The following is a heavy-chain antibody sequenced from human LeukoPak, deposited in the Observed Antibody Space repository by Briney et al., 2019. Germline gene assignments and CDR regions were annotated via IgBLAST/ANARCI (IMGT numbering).Heavy chain of an antibody. Sequence: PSETLSLTCAVYGGSFSDYYWSWIRQPPGKGLEWIGEINHSGSTNHNPSLKSRVTISVDTSKNQFFLKLNSVTAADTAVYYCARGVYNWNIDVFDFWGQGTMVTVSS. CDR1: GGSFSDYY. V-gene: IGHV4-34*01. J-gene: IGHJ3*01. CDR2: INHSGST. CDR3: ARGVYNWNIDVFDF. D-gene: IGHD1/OR15-1a*01.